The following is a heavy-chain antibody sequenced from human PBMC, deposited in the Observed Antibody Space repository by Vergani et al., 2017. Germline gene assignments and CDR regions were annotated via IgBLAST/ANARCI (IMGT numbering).Heavy chain of an antibody. CDR3: ARDYGDYVPDY. V-gene: IGHV4-39*01. J-gene: IGHJ4*02. CDR2: IYYSGLT. CDR1: ADSISSGSYY. D-gene: IGHD4-17*01. Sequence: QLQLQQSGPGLVKPSETLFLTCTVSADSISSGSYYWGWIRQPPGKSLEWIGSIYYSGLTYYNPSLKSRVAISVDTSKNQFSLKLSSVTAADTAVYYCARDYGDYVPDYWGQGTLVTVSS.